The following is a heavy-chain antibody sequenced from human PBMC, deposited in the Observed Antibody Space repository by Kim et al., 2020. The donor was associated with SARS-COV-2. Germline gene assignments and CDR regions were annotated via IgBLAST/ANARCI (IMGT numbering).Heavy chain of an antibody. D-gene: IGHD3-22*01. J-gene: IGHJ3*02. CDR3: ARAAGYYDSSGYSFHAFDI. V-gene: IGHV1-3*01. Sequence: GRVTITRDTSASTAYMELSSLRSEDTAVYYCARAAGYYDSSGYSFHAFDIWGQGTMVTVSS.